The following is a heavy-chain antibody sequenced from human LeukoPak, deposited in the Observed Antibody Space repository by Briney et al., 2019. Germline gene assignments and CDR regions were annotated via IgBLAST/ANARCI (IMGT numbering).Heavy chain of an antibody. J-gene: IGHJ4*02. D-gene: IGHD1-1*01. Sequence: GGSLRLSCAASGFTFSSYAMSWVRQAPGKGLEWVSYISSGGSTIYYADSVKGRFTISRDNAKNSLYLQMNSLRAEDTAVYYCARGAAYNWNDFLTQPGTPYGTYWGQGTLVTVSS. CDR1: GFTFSSYA. CDR2: ISSGGSTI. V-gene: IGHV3-48*04. CDR3: ARGAAYNWNDFLTQPGTPYGTY.